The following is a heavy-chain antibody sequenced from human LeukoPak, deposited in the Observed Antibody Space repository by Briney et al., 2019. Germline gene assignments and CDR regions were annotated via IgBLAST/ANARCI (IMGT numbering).Heavy chain of an antibody. D-gene: IGHD3-10*01. J-gene: IGHJ6*02. CDR1: GGSVSSGGYY. CDR2: IYYSGSI. Sequence: SETLSLTCTVSGGSVSSGGYYWSWIRQHPGKGLEWIGYIYYSGSIYYNPSLKSRVTISVDTSKNQFSLKLSSVTAADTAVYYCARVRYGFMDVWGQGTTVTVSS. V-gene: IGHV4-31*03. CDR3: ARVRYGFMDV.